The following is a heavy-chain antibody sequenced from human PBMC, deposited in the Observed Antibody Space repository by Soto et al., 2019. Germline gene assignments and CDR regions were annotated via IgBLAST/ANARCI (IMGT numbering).Heavy chain of an antibody. CDR2: INPYNGNT. CDR3: ARISYPALQGAFDI. J-gene: IGHJ3*02. D-gene: IGHD3-3*01. Sequence: QGHLEQSGGEVKKPGASVQVSCRALDYTFITYGLSWVRQAPGQGLEWMGLINPYNGNTVYAQKFQGRVTMTRDTSTDTAYMELRSRRFNDTAVYYCARISYPALQGAFDIWGHGTMVTVSS. V-gene: IGHV1-18*04. CDR1: DYTFITYG.